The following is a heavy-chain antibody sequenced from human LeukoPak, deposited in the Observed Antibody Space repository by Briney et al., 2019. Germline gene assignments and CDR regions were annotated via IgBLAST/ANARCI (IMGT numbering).Heavy chain of an antibody. CDR2: MNPNSGNT. J-gene: IGHJ4*02. CDR1: GYTFTSYD. Sequence: GSSVKVSCKASGYTFTSYDINWVRQATGQGLEWTGWMNPNSGNTGYAQKFQGRVTMTRNTSISTAYMELSSLRSEDTAVYYCARLPRYSSSWLSENWGQGTLVTVSS. D-gene: IGHD6-13*01. CDR3: ARLPRYSSSWLSEN. V-gene: IGHV1-8*01.